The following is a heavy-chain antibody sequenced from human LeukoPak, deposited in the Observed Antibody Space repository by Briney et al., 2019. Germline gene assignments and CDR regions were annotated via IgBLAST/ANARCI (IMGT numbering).Heavy chain of an antibody. J-gene: IGHJ4*02. D-gene: IGHD3-22*01. CDR1: GGSISSSNW. Sequence: PSETLSLTCAVSGGSISSSNWWSWVRQPPGKGLEWIGEIYHSGSTNYNPSLKSRVTISVDKSKNQFSLKLSSVTAADTAVYYCARAPPTLYDSSGYQEYWGQGTLVTVSS. CDR3: ARAPPTLYDSSGYQEY. V-gene: IGHV4-4*02. CDR2: IYHSGST.